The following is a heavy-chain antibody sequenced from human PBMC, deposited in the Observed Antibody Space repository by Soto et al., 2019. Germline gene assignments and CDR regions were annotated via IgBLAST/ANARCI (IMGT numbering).Heavy chain of an antibody. D-gene: IGHD6-13*01. CDR1: GFTFRSFT. J-gene: IGHJ5*02. CDR2: ISSNSAYI. CDR3: TRDASRDSSARGWFDP. V-gene: IGHV3-21*01. Sequence: GGSLRLSCAASGFTFRSFTMNWVRQARGKGLEWVSTISSNSAYIYYTDALRGRFTISRDNAKNSLNLQMNSLRAEDTAVYYCTRDASRDSSARGWFDPWGPGTLVTVSS.